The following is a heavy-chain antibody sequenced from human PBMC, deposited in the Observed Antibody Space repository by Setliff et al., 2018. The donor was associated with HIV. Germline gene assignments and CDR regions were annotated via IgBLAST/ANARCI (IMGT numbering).Heavy chain of an antibody. Sequence: PGGSLRLSCVASGITFSSYWMSWVRQAPGKGLEWVANIKQDGSERSYVDSVKGRFTISRDNAKNSLYLQMNSLRAEDTAVYYCAKNLYRSGWSPLDYWGQGTLVTVSS. V-gene: IGHV3-7*01. J-gene: IGHJ4*02. D-gene: IGHD6-13*01. CDR1: GITFSSYW. CDR2: IKQDGSER. CDR3: AKNLYRSGWSPLDY.